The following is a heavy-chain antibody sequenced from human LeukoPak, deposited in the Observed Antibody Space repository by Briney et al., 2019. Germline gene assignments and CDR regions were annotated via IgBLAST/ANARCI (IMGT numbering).Heavy chain of an antibody. CDR1: GFTFSSYW. CDR2: IKQDGSEK. CDR3: ARERYCSGGSCYLADY. V-gene: IGHV3-7*01. J-gene: IGHJ4*02. Sequence: QTGGSLRLSCAASGFTFSSYWMSWVRQAPGKGLEWVANIKQDGSEKYYVDSVKGRFTISRDNAKNSLYLQMNRLRAEDTAVYYCARERYCSGGSCYLADYWGQGTLVAVSS. D-gene: IGHD2-15*01.